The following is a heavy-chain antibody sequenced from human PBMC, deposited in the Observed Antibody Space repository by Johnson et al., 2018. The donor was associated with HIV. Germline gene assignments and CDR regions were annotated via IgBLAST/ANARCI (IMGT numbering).Heavy chain of an antibody. CDR1: GFTFSSYA. CDR2: ISGSGDST. J-gene: IGHJ3*02. CDR3: TAPIVGAIDAFDI. V-gene: IGHV3-23*04. Sequence: MLLVESGGGVVQPGRSLRLSCAASGFTFSSYAMHWVRQAPGKGLEWVSVISGSGDSTGHADSVKGRFTISRDNSKNTLYLQMNSLETEDTAVYYCTAPIVGAIDAFDIWGQGTKVTVSS. D-gene: IGHD1-26*01.